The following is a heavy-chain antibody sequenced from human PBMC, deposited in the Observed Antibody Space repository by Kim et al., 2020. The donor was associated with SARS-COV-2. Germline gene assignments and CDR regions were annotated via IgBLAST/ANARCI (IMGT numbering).Heavy chain of an antibody. V-gene: IGHV4-39*01. CDR2: IYYSGST. CDR3: ASEGGSWYHWFDP. D-gene: IGHD6-13*01. CDR1: GGSISSSSYY. J-gene: IGHJ5*02. Sequence: SETLSLTCTVSGGSISSSSYYWGWIRQPPGKGLEWIGSIYYSGSTYYNPSLKSRVTISVDTSKNQFSLKLSSVTAADTAVYYCASEGGSWYHWFDPWGQGTLVTVSS.